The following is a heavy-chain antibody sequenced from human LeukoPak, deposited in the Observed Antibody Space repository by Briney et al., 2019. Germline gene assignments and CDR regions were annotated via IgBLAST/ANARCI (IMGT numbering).Heavy chain of an antibody. CDR2: IDPSDSYT. D-gene: IGHD6-19*01. Sequence: GESLKISCDGSGYXFTSCWINWVRQMPGKGLEWMGRIDPSDSYTNYSPSFQGHVTISVDKSISAAYLQWSSLKASDTAMYYCARRDRTGWYDFDYWGQGTLVTVSS. J-gene: IGHJ4*02. CDR3: ARRDRTGWYDFDY. V-gene: IGHV5-10-1*01. CDR1: GYXFTSCW.